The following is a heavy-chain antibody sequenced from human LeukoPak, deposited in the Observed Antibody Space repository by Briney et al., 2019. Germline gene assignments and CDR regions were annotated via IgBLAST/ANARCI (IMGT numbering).Heavy chain of an antibody. D-gene: IGHD3-22*01. Sequence: SETLSLTCTVSGGSISSNNYYWGWIRQPPGKGLEWIGSIYYSGSTYYNPSLKSRVTISVDTSKNQFSLNLSSVTAADTAMYYCARDRSPEGYYDSSHWDYYHGMDVWGQGTTVTVSS. CDR2: IYYSGST. J-gene: IGHJ6*02. CDR1: GGSISSNNYY. V-gene: IGHV4-39*07. CDR3: ARDRSPEGYYDSSHWDYYHGMDV.